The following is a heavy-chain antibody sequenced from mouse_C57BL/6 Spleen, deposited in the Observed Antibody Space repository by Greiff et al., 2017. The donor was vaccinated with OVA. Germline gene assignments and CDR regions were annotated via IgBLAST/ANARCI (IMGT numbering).Heavy chain of an antibody. CDR3: ARSLSRAMDY. Sequence: QVQLKQPGAELVRPGSSVKLSCKASGYTFTSYWMDWVKQRPGQGLEWIGNIYPSDSETHYNQKFKDKATLTVDKSSSTAYMQLSSLTSEDSAVYYCARSLSRAMDYWGQGTSVTVSS. J-gene: IGHJ4*01. CDR2: IYPSDSET. V-gene: IGHV1-61*01. CDR1: GYTFTSYW. D-gene: IGHD1-2*01.